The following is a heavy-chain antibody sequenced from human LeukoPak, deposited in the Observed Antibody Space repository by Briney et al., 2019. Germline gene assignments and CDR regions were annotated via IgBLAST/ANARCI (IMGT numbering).Heavy chain of an antibody. V-gene: IGHV3-48*01. CDR3: ARLGSIAAAGTPDY. CDR2: ISSSSSTI. CDR1: GFTFSSYS. Sequence: GGSLRLSCAASGFTFSSYSMNWVRQAPGKGLEWVSYISSSSSTIYYADSVKGRFTISRDNDKNSLYLQMNSLRGEDTAVYYCARLGSIAAAGTPDYWGQGTLVTVSS. J-gene: IGHJ4*02. D-gene: IGHD6-13*01.